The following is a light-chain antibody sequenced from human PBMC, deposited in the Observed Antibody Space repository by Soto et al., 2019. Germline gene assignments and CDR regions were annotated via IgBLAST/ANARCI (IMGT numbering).Light chain of an antibody. CDR1: SSDVGGYNY. V-gene: IGLV2-14*01. CDR2: DVR. J-gene: IGLJ1*01. CDR3: SSSTTVSTYV. Sequence: QSALTQPASVSGSPGQSITISCTGTSSDVGGYNYVSWYQQHPGKAPKLMIYDVRNRPSGVSNRFSGSKSVNTASLTISGLQAEDEADYYCSSSTTVSTYVFGTGTKLTV.